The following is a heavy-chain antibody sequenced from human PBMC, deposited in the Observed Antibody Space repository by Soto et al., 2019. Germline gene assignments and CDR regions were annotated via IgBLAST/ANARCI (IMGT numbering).Heavy chain of an antibody. J-gene: IGHJ4*02. V-gene: IGHV3-23*01. CDR1: GFTFSSYA. CDR3: AKGSEFSNSYTLDFDF. Sequence: WWSLRLSCAASGFTFSSYAMSWFRQAPGRGLEWVSIISGNGGSTYYAASVKGRFTISRDNTKNTLYLQMDSLTAEDTAVYYCAKGSEFSNSYTLDFDFWGQGALVTVS. D-gene: IGHD6-6*01. CDR2: ISGNGGST.